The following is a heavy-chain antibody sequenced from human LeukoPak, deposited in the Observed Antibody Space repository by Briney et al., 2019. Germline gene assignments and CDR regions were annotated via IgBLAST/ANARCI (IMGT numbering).Heavy chain of an antibody. Sequence: GGSLRLSCSASGFTFSSFEMDWVRQAPGKGLEWISYMSSRDNTRYYAESVRGRFTMSKDNAKNTLNLQMNSLRAEDTAVYYCARDLGQYYDTSDNWFDPWGQGTLVTVSS. D-gene: IGHD3-22*01. J-gene: IGHJ5*02. CDR3: ARDLGQYYDTSDNWFDP. CDR1: GFTFSSFE. CDR2: MSSRDNTR. V-gene: IGHV3-48*03.